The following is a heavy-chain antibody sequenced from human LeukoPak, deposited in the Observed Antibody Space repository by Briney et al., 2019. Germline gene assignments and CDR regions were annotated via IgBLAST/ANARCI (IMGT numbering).Heavy chain of an antibody. Sequence: GGSLRLSCAASGFTFSSYAMSWVRRAPGKGLEWVSSISSSSSYIYYADSVKGRFTISRDNAKNSLYLQMNSLRAEDTAVYYCARASQGSAFDIWGQGTMVTVSS. V-gene: IGHV3-21*01. CDR1: GFTFSSYA. J-gene: IGHJ3*02. D-gene: IGHD3-10*01. CDR3: ARASQGSAFDI. CDR2: ISSSSSYI.